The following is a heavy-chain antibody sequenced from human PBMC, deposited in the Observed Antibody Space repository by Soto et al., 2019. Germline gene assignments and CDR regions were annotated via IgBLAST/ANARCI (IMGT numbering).Heavy chain of an antibody. CDR1: GFTFSSHY. CDR3: GRDGGVRRIDY. J-gene: IGHJ4*02. D-gene: IGHD2-8*02. V-gene: IGHV3-7*01. CDR2: INRDGSEK. Sequence: EVQLVESGGGLVLPGGSLRLSCGASGFTFSSHYMSWVRQAPGKGLEWVANINRDGSEKNYLDSVKGRFTISRDNAKNSLYLQMNSLRAEDTAVYYCGRDGGVRRIDYGGQGTLVTVSS.